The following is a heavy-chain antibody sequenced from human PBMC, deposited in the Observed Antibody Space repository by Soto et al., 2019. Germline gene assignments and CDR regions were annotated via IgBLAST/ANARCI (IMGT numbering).Heavy chain of an antibody. CDR2: IIPIFGTT. Sequence: QVQLVQSGTDVKKPGSSVTVSCKASGGTFSTYTFSWVRQAPGQGLEWMGSIIPIFGTTHYAQSFQGRLSITADQSSTTTYMELCSLTSHDTALYYCARIPRYSFPTSDPLDNWGQGTLVTVSS. D-gene: IGHD1-26*01. CDR1: GGTFSTYT. V-gene: IGHV1-69*01. CDR3: ARIPRYSFPTSDPLDN. J-gene: IGHJ1*01.